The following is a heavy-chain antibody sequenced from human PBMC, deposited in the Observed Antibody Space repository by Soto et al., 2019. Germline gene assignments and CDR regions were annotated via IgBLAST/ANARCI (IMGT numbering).Heavy chain of an antibody. D-gene: IGHD5-12*01. J-gene: IGHJ3*02. CDR3: ARRRDGYNYAFDI. V-gene: IGHV5-51*03. Sequence: QQGGSLRLSCKGSGYSFTSYWIGWVRQMPGKGLEWMGIIYPGDSDTRYSPSFQGQVTISADKSISTAYLQWSSLKASDTAMYYCARRRDGYNYAFDIWGQGTMVTVS. CDR2: IYPGDSDT. CDR1: GYSFTSYW.